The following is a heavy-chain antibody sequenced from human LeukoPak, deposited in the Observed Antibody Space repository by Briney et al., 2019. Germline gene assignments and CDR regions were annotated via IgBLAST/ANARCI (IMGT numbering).Heavy chain of an antibody. CDR1: GGSISRGDYY. CDR3: ARVLGVVPAAIDY. Sequence: PSQTLSLTCTVSGGSISRGDYYWSWIRQPPGKGLEWIGYIYYSGSTYYNPSLKSRVTISVDTSKNQFSLKLSSVTAADTAVYYCARVLGVVPAAIDYWGQGTLVTVSS. J-gene: IGHJ4*02. D-gene: IGHD2-2*01. CDR2: IYYSGST. V-gene: IGHV4-30-4*01.